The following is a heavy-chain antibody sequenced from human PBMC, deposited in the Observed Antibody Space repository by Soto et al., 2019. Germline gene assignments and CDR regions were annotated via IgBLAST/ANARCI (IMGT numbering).Heavy chain of an antibody. CDR3: ASRVRIDAFDI. V-gene: IGHV4-59*08. D-gene: IGHD1-1*01. Sequence: QVQLQESGPGLVKPSETLSLTCTVSSGSISRYYWTWIRQPPGKGLEWIGYISYSGSTNYNPYLKSRLTLTADTSKNKFSLELSSGAAADTAVYYCASRVRIDAFDIWGQGTMVTVSS. CDR2: ISYSGST. CDR1: SGSISRYY. J-gene: IGHJ3*02.